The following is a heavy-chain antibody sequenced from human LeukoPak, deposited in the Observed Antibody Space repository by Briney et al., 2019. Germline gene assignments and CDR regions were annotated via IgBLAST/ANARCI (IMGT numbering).Heavy chain of an antibody. D-gene: IGHD4-17*01. CDR2: IYYSGST. V-gene: IGHV4-59*01. Sequence: SETLSLTCTVSGGSNSSYYWSWIRQPPGKGLEWIGYIYYSGSTNYNPSLKSRVTISVDTSKNQFSLKLSSVTAADTAVYYCARDLLRPYAFDIWGQGTMVTVSS. CDR3: ARDLLRPYAFDI. J-gene: IGHJ3*02. CDR1: GGSNSSYY.